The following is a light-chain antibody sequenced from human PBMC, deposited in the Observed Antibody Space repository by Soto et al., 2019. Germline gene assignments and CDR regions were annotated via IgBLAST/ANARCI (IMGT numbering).Light chain of an antibody. CDR1: QNINIW. CDR2: RAS. V-gene: IGKV1-5*03. CDR3: QQYDDYWT. J-gene: IGKJ1*01. Sequence: DIQMTQSPSTLSASVGDRVTITCRASQNINIWLAWYQQKPGKAPKLLIYRASNLESGVPSRFSGSGSGTEFTLTIISLQPDDSATYYCQQYDDYWTFGQGTKLEVK.